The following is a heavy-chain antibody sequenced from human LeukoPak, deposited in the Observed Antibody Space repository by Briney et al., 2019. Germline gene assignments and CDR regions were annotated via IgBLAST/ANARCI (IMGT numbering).Heavy chain of an antibody. J-gene: IGHJ4*02. D-gene: IGHD3-3*01. V-gene: IGHV3-23*01. CDR1: GFTFSSYG. CDR3: AKEDNYDFWSARHTYFDY. CDR2: ISGSGGST. Sequence: GGSLRLSCAASGFTFSSYGMSWVRQAPGKGLEWVSSISGSGGSTYYADSVKGRFTISRDNSKNTLYLQMNSLRAEDTAVYYCAKEDNYDFWSARHTYFDYWGQGTLVTVSS.